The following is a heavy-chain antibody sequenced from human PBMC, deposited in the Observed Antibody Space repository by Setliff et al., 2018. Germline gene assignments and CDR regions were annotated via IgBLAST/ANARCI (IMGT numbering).Heavy chain of an antibody. J-gene: IGHJ4*02. CDR1: GYTFSTYW. CDR3: ARAPEATSTSYYNPFDS. D-gene: IGHD3-10*01. V-gene: IGHV5-10-1*01. CDR2: IDPSDSYT. Sequence: PGESLTISCTGSGYSFSSGYTFSTYWIAWVRQVPGKGLEWMGRIDPSDSYTNYNPSFQGHVTLSADKSSGTAFLQWSSLKASDTAMYYCARAPEATSTSYYNPFDSWGQGTLVTVPQ.